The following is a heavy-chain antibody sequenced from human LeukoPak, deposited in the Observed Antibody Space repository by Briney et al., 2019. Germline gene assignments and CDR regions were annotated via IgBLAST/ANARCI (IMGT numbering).Heavy chain of an antibody. V-gene: IGHV3-30*02. Sequence: AFXRYDGSNKYYADSVKGRFTISRDNSKNTLYLQMNSLRAEDTAVYYCTTEYNFNYYDSSGYYYWGQGTLVTVSS. CDR2: XRYDGSNK. D-gene: IGHD3-22*01. J-gene: IGHJ4*02. CDR3: TTEYNFNYYDSSGYYY.